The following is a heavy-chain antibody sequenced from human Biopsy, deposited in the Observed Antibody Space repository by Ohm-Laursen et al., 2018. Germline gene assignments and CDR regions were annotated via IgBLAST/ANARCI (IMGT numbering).Heavy chain of an antibody. CDR3: ARHPTGFWFDP. J-gene: IGHJ5*02. CDR2: ISNTETT. CDR1: GGSISSSTTYY. V-gene: IGHV4-39*01. Sequence: SDTLSLTCTVSGGSISSSTTYYWAWLRQPPGKGLEWIGSISNTETTFYNPSLKSRVTISVDTSTNQFSLKVSSVTAADTALYFCARHPTGFWFDPWGHGTLVTVSS.